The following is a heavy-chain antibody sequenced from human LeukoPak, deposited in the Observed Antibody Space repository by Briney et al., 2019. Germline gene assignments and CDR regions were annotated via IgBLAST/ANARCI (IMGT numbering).Heavy chain of an antibody. J-gene: IGHJ4*02. CDR1: GGSISSSGKY. CDR2: IYYSGST. CDR3: ARQDLTGSGYYKNDY. D-gene: IGHD3-22*01. V-gene: IGHV4-39*01. Sequence: SETLSLTCTVSGGSISSSGKYGAWIRQPPGKGLEWIGSIYYSGSTYYNPSLKSRVTISVDTSKNQFSLKLSSVTAADTAVYYCARQDLTGSGYYKNDYWGQGTLVTVSS.